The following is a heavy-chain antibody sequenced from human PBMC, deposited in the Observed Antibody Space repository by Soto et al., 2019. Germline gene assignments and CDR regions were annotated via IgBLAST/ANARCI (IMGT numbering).Heavy chain of an antibody. CDR1: GFIFHNYG. D-gene: IGHD3-10*01. Sequence: ESGGGVVQPGRSLRLSCAASGFIFHNYGMHWVRQAPGKGLEWVAVISYDGSNKYYADSVKGRFTISRDNSKTILYLQMNSLRTEDTAVYYCAKAVDTAVRGVPPSDYWGQGSLVTVSS. CDR3: AKAVDTAVRGVPPSDY. J-gene: IGHJ4*02. V-gene: IGHV3-30*18. CDR2: ISYDGSNK.